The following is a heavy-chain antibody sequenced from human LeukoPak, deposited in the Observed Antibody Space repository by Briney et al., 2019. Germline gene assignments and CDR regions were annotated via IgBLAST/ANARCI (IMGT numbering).Heavy chain of an antibody. V-gene: IGHV3-30*01. D-gene: IGHD4-11*01. J-gene: IGHJ4*02. Sequence: GRSLRLSCAASGFSFTNYAMPWVRQAPGKGLEWVAVMSYDGWSDYNADSVKGRFTISRDNSKNTVYLQMNSLRGEDTAVYYCARDVGWNSNYDPSYFDYWGQGTLVFVSS. CDR1: GFSFTNYA. CDR2: MSYDGWSD. CDR3: ARDVGWNSNYDPSYFDY.